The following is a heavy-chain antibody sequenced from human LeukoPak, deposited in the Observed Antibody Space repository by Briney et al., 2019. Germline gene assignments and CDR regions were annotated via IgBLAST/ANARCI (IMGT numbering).Heavy chain of an antibody. CDR3: ARGTTTVQRRDTFDV. V-gene: IGHV3-21*01. D-gene: IGHD4-11*01. CDR2: ISTTSSYI. Sequence: PGGSLRLSCAASGFTFRTYSMDWVRQAPGKGLEWVASISTTSSYIYYAESLKGRFTISRDNAKNSLYLQMNSLRAEDTAVYYCARGTTTVQRRDTFDVWGQGTMVTVSS. J-gene: IGHJ3*01. CDR1: GFTFRTYS.